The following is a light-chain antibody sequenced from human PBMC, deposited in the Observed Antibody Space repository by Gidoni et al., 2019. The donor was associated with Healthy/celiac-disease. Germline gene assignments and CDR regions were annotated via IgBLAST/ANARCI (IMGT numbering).Light chain of an antibody. Sequence: DIMMTQSPDSLAVSRGERATINCKSSQSVLYSSNNKNYLAWYQQKPGQPPTLLIYWASTRESGVPDRFSGSGSGTDFTLPISSLQAEDVAVYYCQQYYSTPGITFGGGTKVEIK. CDR3: QQYYSTPGIT. J-gene: IGKJ4*01. CDR1: QSVLYSSNNKNY. V-gene: IGKV4-1*01. CDR2: WAS.